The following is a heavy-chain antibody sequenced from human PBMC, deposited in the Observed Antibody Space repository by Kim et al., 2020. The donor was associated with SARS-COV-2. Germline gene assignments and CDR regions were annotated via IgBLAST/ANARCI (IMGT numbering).Heavy chain of an antibody. J-gene: IGHJ4*02. CDR3: AKDSGQYYYDSSGHVPPTDY. Sequence: GGSLRLSCAASGFTFSSYAMSWVRQAPGKGLEWVSAISGSGGSTYYADSVKGRFTISRDNSKNTLYLQMNSLRAEDTAVYYCAKDSGQYYYDSSGHVPPTDYWGQGTLVTVSS. CDR2: ISGSGGST. CDR1: GFTFSSYA. V-gene: IGHV3-23*01. D-gene: IGHD3-22*01.